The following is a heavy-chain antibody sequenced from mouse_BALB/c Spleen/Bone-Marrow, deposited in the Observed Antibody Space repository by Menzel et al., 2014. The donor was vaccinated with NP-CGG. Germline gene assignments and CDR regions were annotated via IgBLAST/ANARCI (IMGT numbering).Heavy chain of an antibody. J-gene: IGHJ3*01. Sequence: EVQVVESGGDLVKPGVSLKLSCAASGFTFSSYGMSWVRQTPDERLEWVATINNGGTYTYYPDSVKGRFTISRDNAKNTLYLQMSRLKSEDTAMYYCALNWDSAYWGQGTLVTVSA. V-gene: IGHV5-6*01. CDR2: INNGGTYT. D-gene: IGHD4-1*02. CDR3: ALNWDSAY. CDR1: GFTFSSYG.